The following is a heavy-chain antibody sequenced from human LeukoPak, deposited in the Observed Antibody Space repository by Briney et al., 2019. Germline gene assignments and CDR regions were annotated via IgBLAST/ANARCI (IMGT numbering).Heavy chain of an antibody. CDR3: ARVHYYDSSGFDY. D-gene: IGHD3-22*01. CDR2: ISSSGSAI. Sequence: GGSLRLSCAASGFTFSSYEMNWVRQAPGKGLEWVSYISSSGSAIYYADSVKGQFTISRDNAKNSLYLQMSSLRAEDTAVYYCARVHYYDSSGFDYWGQGTLVSVAS. V-gene: IGHV3-48*03. J-gene: IGHJ4*02. CDR1: GFTFSSYE.